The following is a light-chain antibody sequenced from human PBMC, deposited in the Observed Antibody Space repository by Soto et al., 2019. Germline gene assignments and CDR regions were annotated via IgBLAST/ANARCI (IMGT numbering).Light chain of an antibody. J-gene: IGLJ1*01. CDR3: GSHAVRDNPFV. CDR2: DVN. Sequence: QSALTQPPSASGSPGQSVTISCTGTSSDVGGYNYVSWYQQHPGKAPKVMMYDVNKRPSGVPDRFSVSQAGNTASLTVSGRQAEDEADYYCGSHAVRDNPFVFGTVTKLTVL. V-gene: IGLV2-8*01. CDR1: SSDVGGYNY.